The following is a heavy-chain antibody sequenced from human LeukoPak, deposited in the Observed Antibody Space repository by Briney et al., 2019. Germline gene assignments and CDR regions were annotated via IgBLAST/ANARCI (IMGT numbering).Heavy chain of an antibody. CDR3: ARGLGFGELGQEPFDY. V-gene: IGHV1-8*01. D-gene: IGHD3-10*01. CDR2: MNPNSGNT. J-gene: IGHJ4*02. Sequence: ASVKVSCKASGYTFTSYDINWVRQATGQGLEWMGWMNPNSGNTGYAQKFQGRVTMTRNTSISTAYMELSSLRSEDTAVYYCARGLGFGELGQEPFDYWGQGTLVTVPS. CDR1: GYTFTSYD.